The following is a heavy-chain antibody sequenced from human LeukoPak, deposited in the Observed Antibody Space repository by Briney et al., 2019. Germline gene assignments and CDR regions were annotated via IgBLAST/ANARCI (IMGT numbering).Heavy chain of an antibody. CDR1: GASISSSTDY. V-gene: IGHV4-61*05. CDR2: IYYSGST. CDR3: ARGRAAMVKYYYYYYYMDV. J-gene: IGHJ6*03. D-gene: IGHD5-18*01. Sequence: SETLSLTCTVSGASISSSTDYWGWIRQPPGKGLEWIGYIYYSGSTNYNPSLKSRVTISVDTSKNQFSLKLSSVTAADTAVYYCARGRAAMVKYYYYYYYMDVWGKGTAVTISS.